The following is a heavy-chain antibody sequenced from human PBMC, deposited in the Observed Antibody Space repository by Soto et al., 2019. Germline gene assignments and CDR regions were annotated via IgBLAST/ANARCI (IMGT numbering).Heavy chain of an antibody. CDR1: GFTFSSYS. CDR2: ISSSSSYI. Sequence: PGGSLRLSCAASGFTFSSYSMNWVRQATGKGLEWVSSISSSSSYIYYADSVKGRFTISRDNAKNSLYLQMNSLRAEDTAVYYCGRVMSSRITLGGVIVMDYYGMDVWGQGTTVTVS. D-gene: IGHD3-16*02. CDR3: GRVMSSRITLGGVIVMDYYGMDV. V-gene: IGHV3-21*01. J-gene: IGHJ6*02.